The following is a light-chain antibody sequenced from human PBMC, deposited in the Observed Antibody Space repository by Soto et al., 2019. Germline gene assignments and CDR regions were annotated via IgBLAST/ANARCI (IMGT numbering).Light chain of an antibody. J-gene: IGLJ1*01. CDR2: EVS. V-gene: IGLV2-14*01. Sequence: QSSLSQPASXTGTPGQSITISCTGTANDIGGYNYVSWYQQHPGKAPKLLSYEVSKRPSGVSNRFSGSKSGNTASLTISGLQAEDESDYYCSSSTSSGTLYVFGTRTKVTVL. CDR3: SSSTSSGTLYV. CDR1: ANDIGGYNY.